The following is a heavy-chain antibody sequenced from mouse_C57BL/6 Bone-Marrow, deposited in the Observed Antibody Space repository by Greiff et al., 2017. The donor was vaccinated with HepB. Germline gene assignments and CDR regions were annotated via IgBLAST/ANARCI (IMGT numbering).Heavy chain of an antibody. Sequence: VQLQQSGAELVRPGTSVKVSCKASGYAFTNYLIEWVKQRPGQGLEWIGVINPGSGGTNYNEKFKGKATLTADESSSTAYMQLSSLTSEDSAVYLCARRWLLLHFDYWGQGTTLTVSS. CDR1: GYAFTNYL. D-gene: IGHD2-3*01. V-gene: IGHV1-54*01. CDR3: ARRWLLLHFDY. J-gene: IGHJ2*01. CDR2: INPGSGGT.